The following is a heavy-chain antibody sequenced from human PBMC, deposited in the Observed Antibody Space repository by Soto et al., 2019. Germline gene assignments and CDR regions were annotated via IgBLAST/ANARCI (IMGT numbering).Heavy chain of an antibody. CDR2: VHFRGKT. CDR1: GASISNSDYY. CDR3: ATEAAHHDAFDV. J-gene: IGHJ3*01. Sequence: LDLEESGPGLVKPSETLSLTCGVSGASISNSDYYWVWIRQPPGQGLEWIATVHFRGKTYYNVSLKTRLTISLDPSKNLFSLRLTSLTAADTAVYYCATEAAHHDAFDVWGRGTRVTVSS. V-gene: IGHV4-39*02. D-gene: IGHD2-15*01.